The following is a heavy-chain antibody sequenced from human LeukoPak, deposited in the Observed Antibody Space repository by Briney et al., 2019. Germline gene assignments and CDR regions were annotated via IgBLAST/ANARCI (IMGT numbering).Heavy chain of an antibody. D-gene: IGHD3-10*01. V-gene: IGHV4-34*01. J-gene: IGHJ4*02. CDR2: ISRRGNT. CDR3: ARHGEYYFDY. Sequence: PSETLSVTCAVYGGSLSGNYWSWIRQPRGKGLEWIGQISRRGNTNYNPSLKSRVTISVDTSKNQLSLKLSTVTAADTALYYCARHGEYYFDYWGQGTPVTVSS. CDR1: GGSLSGNY.